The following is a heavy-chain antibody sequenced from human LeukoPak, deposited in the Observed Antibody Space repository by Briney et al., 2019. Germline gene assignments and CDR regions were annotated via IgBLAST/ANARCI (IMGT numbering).Heavy chain of an antibody. D-gene: IGHD6-19*01. CDR1: GFTFSKYW. V-gene: IGHV3-7*01. Sequence: GGSLRLSCTVSGFTFSKYWMRWVRQAPGKGLEWVASIDKDGSEKRYVESVKGRFTISRDNSKNTLYLQMNSLRAEDTAVYYCAKSSGAEAFDIWGQGTMVTVSS. CDR2: IDKDGSEK. CDR3: AKSSGAEAFDI. J-gene: IGHJ3*02.